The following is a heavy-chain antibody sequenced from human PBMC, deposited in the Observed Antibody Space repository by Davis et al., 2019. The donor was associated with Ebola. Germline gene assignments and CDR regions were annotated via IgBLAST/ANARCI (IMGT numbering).Heavy chain of an antibody. J-gene: IGHJ6*02. V-gene: IGHV5-51*01. D-gene: IGHD3-10*01. CDR3: VRQPTNFQGVITKP. Sequence: GESLKISCKDSGYSFTSYWIGWVRQMPGKGLECMGTIYPGDSDTRYSPSFQGQVTISADKSINTVYLQWSSLKASDTAMYYCVRQPTNFQGVITKPWGQGTTVTVSS. CDR2: IYPGDSDT. CDR1: GYSFTSYW.